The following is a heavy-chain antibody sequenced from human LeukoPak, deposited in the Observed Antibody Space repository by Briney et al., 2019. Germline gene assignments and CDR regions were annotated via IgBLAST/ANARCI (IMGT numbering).Heavy chain of an antibody. CDR3: ARLQQLLITEQYYSDY. V-gene: IGHV4-39*02. CDR1: GGSISSSSYY. Sequence: SETLSLTCTVSGGSISSSSYYWGWIRQPPGKGLEWIGSMYYSGSTYYNPSLKSRVTISVDTSKNHFSLKLRSVTTADTAVYYCARLQQLLITEQYYSDYWGQGTLVTVSS. CDR2: MYYSGST. D-gene: IGHD1/OR15-1a*01. J-gene: IGHJ4*02.